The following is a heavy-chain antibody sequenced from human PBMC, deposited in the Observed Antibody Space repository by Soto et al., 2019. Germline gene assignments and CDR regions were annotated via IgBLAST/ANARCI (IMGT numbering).Heavy chain of an antibody. V-gene: IGHV3-33*01. CDR2: IWYDGAAK. J-gene: IGHJ6*02. D-gene: IGHD3-22*01. CDR3: ASDQAGGRPPYYYRGLDV. Sequence: QVQLVESGGGVVPPGTSLRLSCAASGFTFRTYAMHWVRQAPGKGLEWVAVIWYDGAAKYYVDSLKGRFSISRDNSKNTVYLQMDSLRVEDTAVYHCASDQAGGRPPYYYRGLDVWGQGTKVIVSS. CDR1: GFTFRTYA.